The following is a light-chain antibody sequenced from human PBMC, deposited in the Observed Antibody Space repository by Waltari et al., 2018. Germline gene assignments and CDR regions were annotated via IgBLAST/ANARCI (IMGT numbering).Light chain of an antibody. CDR1: NTNIDSNY. J-gene: IGLJ3*02. CDR3: AAWDDSLSAWV. CDR2: RSN. V-gene: IGLV1-47*01. Sequence: QSVLTQPPSASGTPGQRVTISPPGSNTNIDSNYVYWYQQLPGTAPKLLIYRSNQRLSGVPDRFSASKSGTSASLAISGLRSEDEADYYCAAWDDSLSAWVFGGGTKLTVL.